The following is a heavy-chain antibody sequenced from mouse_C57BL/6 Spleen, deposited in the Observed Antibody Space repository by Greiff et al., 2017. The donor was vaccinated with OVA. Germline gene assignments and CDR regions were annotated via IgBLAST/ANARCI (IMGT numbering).Heavy chain of an antibody. CDR3: ARSGGRGAMDY. V-gene: IGHV1-64*01. CDR1: GYTFTSYW. J-gene: IGHJ4*01. Sequence: QVQLKQPGAELVKPGASVKLSCKASGYTFTSYWMHWVKQRPGQGLEWIGMIHPNSGSTNYNEKFKSKATLTVDKSSSTAYMQLSSLTSEDSAVYYCARSGGRGAMDYWGQGTSVTVSS. D-gene: IGHD3-2*02. CDR2: IHPNSGST.